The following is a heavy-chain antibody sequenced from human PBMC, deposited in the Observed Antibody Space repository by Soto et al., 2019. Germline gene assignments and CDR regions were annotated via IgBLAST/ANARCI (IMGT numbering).Heavy chain of an antibody. CDR2: TYYRSKWYN. Sequence: SQTLSITCAISGDSVSSISAAWNWLRQSPSSGLEWLGRTYYRSKWYNDYAVSVKSRITINPHTSKNQFSLQLNSVTPEDTAVYYCARVITRPTAAGIFDYSGQSTLVTVSS. J-gene: IGHJ4*02. V-gene: IGHV6-1*01. CDR1: GDSVSSISAA. D-gene: IGHD3-22*01. CDR3: ARVITRPTAAGIFDY.